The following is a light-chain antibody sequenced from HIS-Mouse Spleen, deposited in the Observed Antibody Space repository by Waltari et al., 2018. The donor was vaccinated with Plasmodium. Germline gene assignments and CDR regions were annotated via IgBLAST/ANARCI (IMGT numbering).Light chain of an antibody. CDR1: ALPKKY. J-gene: IGLJ3*02. CDR2: EDS. CDR3: YSTDSSGNHRV. Sequence: SYELPQPPSVSVSPGQTARITCSGDALPKKYAYWYQQKSGQAPVLVIYEDSKRPSGIPERFSGSSSGTIATLTISGAQVEDEDDYYCYSTDSSGNHRVFGGGTKLTVL. V-gene: IGLV3-10*03.